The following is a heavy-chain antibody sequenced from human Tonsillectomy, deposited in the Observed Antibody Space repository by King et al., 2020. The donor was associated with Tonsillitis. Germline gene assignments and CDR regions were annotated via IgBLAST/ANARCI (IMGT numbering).Heavy chain of an antibody. CDR3: ATLWVEMVTIIDY. CDR2: ISSSSSTI. D-gene: IGHD5-24*01. J-gene: IGHJ4*02. CDR1: GFTFSTYS. Sequence: EVQLVESGGGLVQPGGSLRLSCAASGFTFSTYSMNWVRQAPGKGLEWVSYISSSSSTIYYADSVKGRFTISRDNAKNSLYLQMNSLRAEDTAVYYCATLWVEMVTIIDYWGQGTLVTVSS. V-gene: IGHV3-48*01.